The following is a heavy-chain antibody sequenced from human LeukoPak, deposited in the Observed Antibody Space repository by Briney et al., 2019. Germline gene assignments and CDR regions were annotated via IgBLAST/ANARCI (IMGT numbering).Heavy chain of an antibody. J-gene: IGHJ6*03. CDR2: IKQDGSEK. CDR1: GFTFSSYW. V-gene: IGHV3-7*01. CDR3: AREYGHYYYYYMDV. D-gene: IGHD4-17*01. Sequence: GGSLRLSCAASGFTFSSYWMSWVRQAPGKGLEWVANIKQDGSEKYYVDSVKGRFTISRDNAKNSPYLQMNSLRAEDTAVYYCAREYGHYYYYYMDVWGKGTTVTVSS.